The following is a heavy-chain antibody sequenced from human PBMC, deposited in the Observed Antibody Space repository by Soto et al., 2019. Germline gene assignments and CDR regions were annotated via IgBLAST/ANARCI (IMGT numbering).Heavy chain of an antibody. V-gene: IGHV3-74*01. D-gene: IGHD6-19*01. J-gene: IGHJ4*02. CDR3: ARDPAPIGWYDY. Sequence: RLSCAASGFTLSIYWMHWVRQAPGKGLEWVSRIDRDGSSTTYADSVKGRFTISRDGAKNTLYLQMNSLRVEDTAVYYCARDPAPIGWYDYWGQGTLVTVSS. CDR1: GFTLSIYW. CDR2: IDRDGSST.